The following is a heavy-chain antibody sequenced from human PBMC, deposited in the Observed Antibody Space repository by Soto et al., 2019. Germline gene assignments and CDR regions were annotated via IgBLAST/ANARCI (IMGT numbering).Heavy chain of an antibody. D-gene: IGHD2-8*02. V-gene: IGHV3-23*01. CDR2: IGGSGDCT. Sequence: GGSLRLSCAASGFTFSNSALSWVRQAPGKGLEWVSVIGGSGDCTYYAGSVKGRFTISRDNSKGTVYLQMDNVRAEDTAFYYCARGTGASCYASIDDCGLGTLVTVSS. CDR1: GFTFSNSA. J-gene: IGHJ4*02. CDR3: ARGTGASCYASIDD.